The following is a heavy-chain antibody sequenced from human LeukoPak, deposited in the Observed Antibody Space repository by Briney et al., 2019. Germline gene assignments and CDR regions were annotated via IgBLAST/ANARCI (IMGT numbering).Heavy chain of an antibody. CDR2: ISNSGSNR. CDR3: ARDLMIVMVEEEGSADY. J-gene: IGHJ4*02. Sequence: GGSLRLSCAASGFTVSSNYMNWVRQAPGKGLEWVSYISNSGSNRYYADSVKGRFTISRDNAKNSVYLQMNSLRAEDTAVYYCARDLMIVMVEEEGSADYWGQGTLVTVSS. D-gene: IGHD3-22*01. CDR1: GFTVSSNY. V-gene: IGHV3-48*03.